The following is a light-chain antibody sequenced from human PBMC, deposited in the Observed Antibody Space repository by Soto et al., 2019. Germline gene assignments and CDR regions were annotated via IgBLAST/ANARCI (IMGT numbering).Light chain of an antibody. CDR1: QDISNY. CDR3: QQYNNWPPWT. CDR2: DAS. J-gene: IGKJ1*01. V-gene: IGKV1-33*01. Sequence: DIQMTQSPSSLSASLGDRVTITCQASQDISNYLNWYQQKPGKAPKLLIYDASNLETGVPSRFSGSGSGTEFTLTISSLQSEDFAVYYCQQYNNWPPWTFGQGTKVEIK.